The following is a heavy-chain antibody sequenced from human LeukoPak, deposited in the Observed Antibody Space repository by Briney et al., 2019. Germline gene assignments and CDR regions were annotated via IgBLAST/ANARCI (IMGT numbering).Heavy chain of an antibody. CDR3: ARENPGWGYYMDV. V-gene: IGHV1-46*01. CDR2: INPSGGST. Sequence: ASVKVSCKASGYTFTSYYMHWVRQAPGQGLEWMGIINPSGGSTSYAQKFQGRVTITRDTSASTAYMELSSLRSEDMAVYYCARENPGWGYYMDVWGKGTTVTVSS. D-gene: IGHD1-26*01. CDR1: GYTFTSYY. J-gene: IGHJ6*03.